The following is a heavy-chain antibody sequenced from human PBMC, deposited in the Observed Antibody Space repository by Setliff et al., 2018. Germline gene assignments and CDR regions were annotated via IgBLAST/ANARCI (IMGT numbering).Heavy chain of an antibody. CDR2: MNPNSGNT. Sequence: ASVKVSCKASGYTFTSYDINWVRQATGQGLEWMGWMNPNSGNTGYAQKFQGRVTMTRNTSISTAYMDLSSLRFEDTAVYYCARARSWGGGPYYFDNWGQGTRVTVSS. V-gene: IGHV1-8*02. J-gene: IGHJ4*02. CDR1: GYTFTSYD. D-gene: IGHD2-21*01. CDR3: ARARSWGGGPYYFDN.